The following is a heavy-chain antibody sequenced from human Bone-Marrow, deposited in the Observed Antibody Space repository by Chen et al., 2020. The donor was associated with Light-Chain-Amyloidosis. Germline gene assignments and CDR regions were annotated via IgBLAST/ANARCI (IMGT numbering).Heavy chain of an antibody. V-gene: IGHV3-23*01. CDR3: AKLVLIDGYFHS. J-gene: IGHJ4*02. Sequence: EVYLLESGGTLVQPGGSLRLSCAAAGFSFNTFAMSWVRQAPGMGLQWVSTISGVGPGGVVTPSTYYADSVRGRFSISRDRYNSTLYLNMNSLTAADTAIYYCAKLVLIDGYFHSWGQGTLVTVSS. CDR2: ISGVGPGGVVTPST. CDR1: GFSFNTFA.